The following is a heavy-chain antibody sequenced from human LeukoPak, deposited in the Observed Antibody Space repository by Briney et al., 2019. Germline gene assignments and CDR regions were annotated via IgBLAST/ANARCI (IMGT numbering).Heavy chain of an antibody. CDR3: AREWKPRSGWFQPPDY. D-gene: IGHD6-19*01. V-gene: IGHV1-2*02. CDR1: GYTFTSYY. Sequence: ASVKVSCKASGYTFTSYYMHWVRQAPGQGLEWMGWINPNSGGTNYAQKFQGRVTMTRDTSISTAYMELSRLRSDDTAVYYCAREWKPRSGWFQPPDYWGQGTLVTVSS. CDR2: INPNSGGT. J-gene: IGHJ4*02.